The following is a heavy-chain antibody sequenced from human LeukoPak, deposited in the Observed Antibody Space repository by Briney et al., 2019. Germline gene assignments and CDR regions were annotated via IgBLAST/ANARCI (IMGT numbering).Heavy chain of an antibody. V-gene: IGHV4-34*01. CDR3: AREGIAAGGSGDY. CDR2: INHSGST. Sequence: SETLSLTCVVYGGSFGGYYWSWLRQPPGKGLEWIGEINHSGSTNYNPSLKSRVTISVDTSKNQCSLKLSSATAADTAVYYCAREGIAAGGSGDYWGQGTLVTVSS. J-gene: IGHJ4*02. CDR1: GGSFGGYY. D-gene: IGHD6-13*01.